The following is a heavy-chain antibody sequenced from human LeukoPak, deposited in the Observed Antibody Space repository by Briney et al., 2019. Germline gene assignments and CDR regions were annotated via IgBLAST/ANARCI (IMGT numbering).Heavy chain of an antibody. D-gene: IGHD6-13*01. V-gene: IGHV3-15*01. CDR3: ITDWYDY. CDR1: GFTFSSYS. Sequence: PGGSLRLSCAPSGFTFSSYSMNWVRQAPGKGLEWVGRIKNKNDGGTTDYAAPVKGRFTISRDDSKNTLYLQMNSLKTEDTAVYYCITDWYDYWGQGTLVTVSS. CDR2: IKNKNDGGTT. J-gene: IGHJ4*02.